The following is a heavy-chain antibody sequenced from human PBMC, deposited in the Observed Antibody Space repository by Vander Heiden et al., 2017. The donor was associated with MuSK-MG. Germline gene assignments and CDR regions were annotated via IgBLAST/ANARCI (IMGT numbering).Heavy chain of an antibody. D-gene: IGHD3-10*01. Sequence: LPLRESGPGPVEPSQTLTHTPAISGDPFSPRRCVWHWIRQGPSRGLEWLGRASHRSTWISVYPVALKSRLNISPDTSRKQLSLQPTSVRAEDSAVYYCVRQHSRPAFYLGFDVRGPGTTVIVSS. CDR1: GDPFSPRRCV. J-gene: IGHJ6*02. CDR2: ASHRSTWIS. V-gene: IGHV6-1*01. CDR3: VRQHSRPAFYLGFDV.